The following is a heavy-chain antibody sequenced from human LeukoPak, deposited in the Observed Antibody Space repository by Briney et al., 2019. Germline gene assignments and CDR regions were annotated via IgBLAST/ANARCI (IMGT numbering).Heavy chain of an antibody. CDR3: ASSLESGTGSYYMDV. CDR1: GGSFSGYY. D-gene: IGHD1-14*01. Sequence: SETLSLTCAVYGGSFSGYYWSWIRQPPGKGLEWIGEINHSGSTNYNPSLKSRVTISVDTSKNQFSLKLSSVTAADTAVYYCASSLESGTGSYYMDVWGKGTTVTVSS. V-gene: IGHV4-34*01. CDR2: INHSGST. J-gene: IGHJ6*03.